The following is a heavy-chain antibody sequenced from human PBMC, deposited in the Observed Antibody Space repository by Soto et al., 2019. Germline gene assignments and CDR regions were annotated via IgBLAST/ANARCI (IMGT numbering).Heavy chain of an antibody. CDR1: GITFSSYA. CDR2: SIPIFGTA. J-gene: IGHJ6*02. Sequence: SVKVSCKASGITFSSYAISWVRQAPGQGLERMRGSIPIFGTANYAQKFQRRVTITADESTSTAYMELSSLRSEDTAVYYCASTHSGYDYAYYYGMDVWGQGTTVTVSS. CDR3: ASTHSGYDYAYYYGMDV. V-gene: IGHV1-69*13. D-gene: IGHD5-12*01.